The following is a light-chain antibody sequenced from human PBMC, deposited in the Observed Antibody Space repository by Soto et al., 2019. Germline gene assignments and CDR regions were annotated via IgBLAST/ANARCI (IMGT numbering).Light chain of an antibody. CDR1: QGISSY. V-gene: IGKV1-9*01. CDR3: QQLNSYPPT. J-gene: IGKJ4*01. CDR2: AAS. Sequence: DIQLTQSPSFLSASVGDRVTITCRASQGISSYLAWYQQKPGKAPKLLIYAASTLQSGVPSRFSGSGSGTEFTLTISSLQPEDFATYYCQQLNSYPPTFGGGTKEDIK.